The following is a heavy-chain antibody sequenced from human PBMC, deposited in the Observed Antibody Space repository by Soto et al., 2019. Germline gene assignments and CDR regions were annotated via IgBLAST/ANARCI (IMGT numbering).Heavy chain of an antibody. V-gene: IGHV4-34*01. D-gene: IGHD3-22*01. CDR2: INHSGST. J-gene: IGHJ4*02. Sequence: PSETLSLTCAVYGGSFIGYYWSWIRQPPGKGLEWIGEINHSGSTNYNPSLKSRVTISVDTSKNQFSLKLSSVTAADTAVYYCARAIFYDSSPYWGQGTLVTVSS. CDR3: ARAIFYDSSPY. CDR1: GGSFIGYY.